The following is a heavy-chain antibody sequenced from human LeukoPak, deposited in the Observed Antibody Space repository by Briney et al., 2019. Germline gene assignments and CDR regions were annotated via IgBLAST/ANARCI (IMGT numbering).Heavy chain of an antibody. CDR1: GGSFSGYY. J-gene: IGHJ6*03. Sequence: PSETLSLTCAVYGGSFSGYYWSWIRQPPGKGREWIGEINHSGSTNYNPSLKSRVTISVDTSKNQFSLKLSSVTAADTVVYSCARGLPTVTTWGYYYYYYMDVWGKGTTVTVSS. D-gene: IGHD4-17*01. CDR3: ARGLPTVTTWGYYYYYYMDV. CDR2: INHSGST. V-gene: IGHV4-34*01.